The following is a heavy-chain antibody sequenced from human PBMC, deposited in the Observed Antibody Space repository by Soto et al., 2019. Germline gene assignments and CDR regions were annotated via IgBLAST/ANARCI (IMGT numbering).Heavy chain of an antibody. D-gene: IGHD5-12*01. J-gene: IGHJ4*02. Sequence: SVKVSCKASGYPFTSSGFSWVRQAPGQGLEWMGGIIPVFGTTNYAQKFQGRLTITADDFTSTVYMELSRLRYEDTAVYYCARENGVAVATILYYFDYWGPGTLVT. CDR2: IIPVFGTT. CDR3: ARENGVAVATILYYFDY. V-gene: IGHV1-69*13. CDR1: GYPFTSSG.